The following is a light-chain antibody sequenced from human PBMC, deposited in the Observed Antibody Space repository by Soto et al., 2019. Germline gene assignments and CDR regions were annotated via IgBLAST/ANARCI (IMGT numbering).Light chain of an antibody. CDR3: ATWDDSLSGYV. Sequence: QSVLTQPPSASVTPGQRVTISCSGSSSNIGSNYVYWYQQLPGTAPKLLIYSNNQRPSGVPDRFSGSKSGTSASLAISGLRSEDEADYYCATWDDSLSGYVFGTGTKLTVL. CDR2: SNN. V-gene: IGLV1-47*02. CDR1: SSNIGSNY. J-gene: IGLJ1*01.